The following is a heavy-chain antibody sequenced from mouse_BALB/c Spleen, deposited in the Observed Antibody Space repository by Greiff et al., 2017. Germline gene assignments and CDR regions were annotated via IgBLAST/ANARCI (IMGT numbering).Heavy chain of an antibody. J-gene: IGHJ4*01. V-gene: IGHV5-17*02. CDR1: GFTFSSFG. Sequence: EVMLVESGGGLVQPGGSRKLSCAASGFTFSSFGMHWVRQAPEKGLEWVAYISSGSSTIYYADTVKGRFTISRDNPKNTLFLQMTSLRSEDTAMYYCARAGVSTMITTEGENAMDYWGQGTSVTVSS. CDR2: ISSGSSTI. D-gene: IGHD2-4*01. CDR3: ARAGVSTMITTEGENAMDY.